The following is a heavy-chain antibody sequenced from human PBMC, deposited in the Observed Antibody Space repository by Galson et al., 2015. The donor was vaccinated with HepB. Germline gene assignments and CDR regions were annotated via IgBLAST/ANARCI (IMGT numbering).Heavy chain of an antibody. CDR3: AKDRDCSGGSCYRSRDICYYYGMDV. D-gene: IGHD2-15*01. CDR1: GFTFSSYG. CDR2: ISYDGSNK. J-gene: IGHJ6*02. Sequence: SLRLSCAASGFTFSSYGMHWVRQAPGKGLEWVAVISYDGSNKYYADSVKGRFTISRDNSKNTLYLQMNSLRAEDTAVYYCAKDRDCSGGSCYRSRDICYYYGMDVWGQGTTVTVSS. V-gene: IGHV3-30*18.